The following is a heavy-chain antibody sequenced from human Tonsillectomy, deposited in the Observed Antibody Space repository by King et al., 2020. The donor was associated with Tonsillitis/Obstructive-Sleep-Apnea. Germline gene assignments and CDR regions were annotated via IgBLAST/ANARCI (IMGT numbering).Heavy chain of an antibody. V-gene: IGHV3-53*01. Sequence: VQLVESGGGLIQPGGSLRLSCAVSGFTVSSKHMSWVRQAPGKGLEWVSLIHSGGTTYYATSVKDRFTISRDNSKNTRYLQMNSLRAEDTAVYYCARANWNYLGWFDPWGQGTLVTVSS. J-gene: IGHJ5*02. CDR3: ARANWNYLGWFDP. D-gene: IGHD1-7*01. CDR2: IHSGGTT. CDR1: GFTVSSKH.